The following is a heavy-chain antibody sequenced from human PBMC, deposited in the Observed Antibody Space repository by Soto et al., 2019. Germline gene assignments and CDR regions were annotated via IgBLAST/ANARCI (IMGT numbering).Heavy chain of an antibody. CDR1: GFTFSSYG. V-gene: IGHV3-33*01. CDR2: IWYDGSNK. J-gene: IGHJ5*02. Sequence: QVQLVESGGGVVQPGRSLRLSCAASGFTFSSYGMHWVRQAPGKGLEWVAVIWYDGSNKYYADSVKGRFTISRDNSKNXLYLPMNSLRAEDTAVYYCAREGNSGWSGVIWFDPWGQGTLVTVSS. D-gene: IGHD6-19*01. CDR3: AREGNSGWSGVIWFDP.